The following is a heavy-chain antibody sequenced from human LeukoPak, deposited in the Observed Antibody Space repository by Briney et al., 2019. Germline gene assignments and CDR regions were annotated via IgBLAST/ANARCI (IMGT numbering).Heavy chain of an antibody. CDR2: IYYSEIT. CDR1: GGSVISSSYY. CDR3: ARSGSQSTYDY. J-gene: IGHJ4*02. D-gene: IGHD2-2*01. V-gene: IGHV4-39*01. Sequence: SETLSLTCTVSGGSVISSSYYWGWVRQPPGKGLEWLASIYYSEITYYNPSLRSRVTISIITSENQFSLRLSSVTAADTAVYYCARSGSQSTYDYWSQGTLVTVSS.